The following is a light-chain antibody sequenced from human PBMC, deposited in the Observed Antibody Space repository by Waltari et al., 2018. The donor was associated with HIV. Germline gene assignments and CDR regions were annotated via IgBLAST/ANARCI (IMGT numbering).Light chain of an antibody. Sequence: IVLTQSPGTLSFSPGERAPLSCRARQSISSLAWYQQKPGQAPRLLIHGASSRATGIPDRFSGSGSGPDFTLTISRLEPEDFAVYYCQHYGSSLTFGQGTRLEIK. CDR1: QSISS. J-gene: IGKJ5*01. CDR2: GAS. CDR3: QHYGSSLT. V-gene: IGKV3-20*01.